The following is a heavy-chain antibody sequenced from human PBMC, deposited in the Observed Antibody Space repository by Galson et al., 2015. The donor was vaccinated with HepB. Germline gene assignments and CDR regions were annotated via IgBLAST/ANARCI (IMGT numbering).Heavy chain of an antibody. CDR2: IDWDDDK. D-gene: IGHD3-22*01. V-gene: IGHV2-70*01. Sequence: PALVKPTQTLTLTCTFSGFSLSTSGMCVSWIRQPPGKALEWLALIDWDDDKYYSTSLKTRLTISKDTSKNQVVLTMTNMDPVDTATYYCARSSPYYYDSSGYLDYWGQGTLVTVSS. J-gene: IGHJ4*02. CDR1: GFSLSTSGMC. CDR3: ARSSPYYYDSSGYLDY.